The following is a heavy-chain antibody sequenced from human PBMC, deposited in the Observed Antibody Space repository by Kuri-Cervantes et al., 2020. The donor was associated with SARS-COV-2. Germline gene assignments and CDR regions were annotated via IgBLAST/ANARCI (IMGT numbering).Heavy chain of an antibody. V-gene: IGHV1-2*04. CDR2: INPNSGGT. J-gene: IGHJ6*02. CDR3: ARDPGYSSSSVYYYYGMGV. D-gene: IGHD6-6*01. CDR1: GYTFTGYY. Sequence: ASVKVSCKASGYTFTGYYMHWVRQAPGQGLEWMGWINPNSGGTNYAQKFQGWVTMTRDTSISTAYMELSRLRSDDTAVYYCARDPGYSSSSVYYYYGMGVWGQGTTVTVSS.